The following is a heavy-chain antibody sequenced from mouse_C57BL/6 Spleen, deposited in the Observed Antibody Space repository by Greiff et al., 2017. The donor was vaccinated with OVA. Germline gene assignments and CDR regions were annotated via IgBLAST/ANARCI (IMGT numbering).Heavy chain of an antibody. J-gene: IGHJ3*01. CDR1: GYAFSSYW. V-gene: IGHV1-80*01. CDR3: AIYYDYGRPFAY. CDR2: IYPGDGDT. D-gene: IGHD2-4*01. Sequence: SGAELVKPGASVKISCKASGYAFSSYWMNWVKQRPGKGLEWIGQIYPGDGDTNYNGKFKGKATLTADKSSSTAYMQLSSLTSEDSAVYFCAIYYDYGRPFAYWGQGTLVTVSA.